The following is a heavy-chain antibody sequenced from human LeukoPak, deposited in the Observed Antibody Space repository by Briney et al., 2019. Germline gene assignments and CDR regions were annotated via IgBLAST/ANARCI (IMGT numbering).Heavy chain of an antibody. Sequence: PSETLSLTCTVSGGSVSSCYWSWIRQAAGKGLEWIGRIYTSGNTNYNPSLKSRVTISVDKSKNQFSLKLTSVTAADTGVYYCAVDNRDYWGQGILVTVSS. CDR1: GGSVSSCY. CDR3: AVDNRDY. CDR2: IYTSGNT. D-gene: IGHD2-2*01. V-gene: IGHV4-4*07. J-gene: IGHJ4*02.